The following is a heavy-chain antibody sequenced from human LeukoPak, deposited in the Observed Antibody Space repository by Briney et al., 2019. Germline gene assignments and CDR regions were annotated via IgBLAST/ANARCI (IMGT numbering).Heavy chain of an antibody. D-gene: IGHD2-8*01. J-gene: IGHJ6*02. V-gene: IGHV3-23*01. CDR2: IGSSAGTT. CDR1: GVTFSSYA. Sequence: WGSLRLSCAASGVTFSSYAMAWVRQAPGKGLEWVSTIGSSAGTTLYADSVKGRFTISRDNSKNTLYLQINSLRAEDTALYYSAKGTNNGHTNSFFPHGMDVWGQGTTVTVSS. CDR3: AKGTNNGHTNSFFPHGMDV.